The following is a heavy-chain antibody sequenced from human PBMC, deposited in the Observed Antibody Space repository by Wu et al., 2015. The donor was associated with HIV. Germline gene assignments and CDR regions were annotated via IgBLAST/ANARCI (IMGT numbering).Heavy chain of an antibody. V-gene: IGHV1-46*03. Sequence: QVQLVQSGAEVKKPGASVKVSCKASGYTFTSYYMHWVRQAPGQGLEWMGIINPSGGSTSYAQKFQGRVTMTRDTSTSTVYMELSSLRSKDTAVYYCARSDCGGDCSDYYYYMDVWGKGTTVTVSS. CDR1: GYTFTSYY. CDR2: INPSGGST. J-gene: IGHJ6*03. CDR3: ARSDCGGDCSDYYYYMDV. D-gene: IGHD2-21*01.